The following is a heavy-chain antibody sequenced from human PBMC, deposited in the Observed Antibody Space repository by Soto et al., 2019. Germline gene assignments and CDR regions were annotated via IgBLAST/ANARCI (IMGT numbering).Heavy chain of an antibody. D-gene: IGHD3-10*01. CDR2: IYWDDEQ. CDR3: ARSPDYYGPAFDY. CDR1: GFSLTTNGLG. Sequence: QITLRESGPTLLRPTQTLTLTCSISGFSLTTNGLGVGWIRQPPGKALEWLALIYWDDEQRYSPSLRSRLTITKDPVRHEVVLTLTDVDPVDTATYYCARSPDYYGPAFDYWGQGILVTVSS. J-gene: IGHJ4*02. V-gene: IGHV2-5*02.